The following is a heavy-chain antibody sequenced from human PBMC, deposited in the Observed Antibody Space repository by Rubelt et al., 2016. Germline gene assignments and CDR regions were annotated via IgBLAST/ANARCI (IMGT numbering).Heavy chain of an antibody. CDR3: ARGIVVVPATLSNWFDP. D-gene: IGHD2-2*01. CDR1: GGSISSYY. CDR2: INHSGST. J-gene: IGHJ5*02. V-gene: IGHV4-59*12. Sequence: QVQLQESGPGLVKPSETLSLTCTVSGGSISSYYWSWIRQPPGKGLEWIGEINHSGSTNYHPFLKSRVTISVDTSKNQFSLKLSSVTAADTAVYYCARGIVVVPATLSNWFDPWGQGTLVTVSS.